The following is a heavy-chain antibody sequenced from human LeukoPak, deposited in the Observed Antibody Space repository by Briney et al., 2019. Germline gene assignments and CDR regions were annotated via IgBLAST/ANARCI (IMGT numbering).Heavy chain of an antibody. V-gene: IGHV1-69*05. CDR3: ARVDSSSWYDY. CDR1: GGTFSSYA. D-gene: IGHD6-13*01. CDR2: IIPIFGTA. Sequence: SVKVSCRASGGTFSSYAISWVRQAPGQGLEWMGGIIPIFGTANYAQKFQGRVTMTRDTSTSTVYMELSSLRSEDTAVYYCARVDSSSWYDYWGQGTLVTVSS. J-gene: IGHJ4*02.